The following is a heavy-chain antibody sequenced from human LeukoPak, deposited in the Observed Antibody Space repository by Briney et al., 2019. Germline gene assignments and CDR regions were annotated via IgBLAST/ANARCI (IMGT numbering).Heavy chain of an antibody. V-gene: IGHV1-46*01. CDR2: INPSGGST. J-gene: IGHJ4*02. CDR3: ARGPDSSGYPFDY. CDR1: GYTFTRYY. D-gene: IGHD3-22*01. Sequence: GASVKVSCKASGYTFTRYYMDWVRQAPGQGLEWMGMINPSGGSTSYAQKFRGRVTMTRDTSTSTVYMELSSLRSEDTSVCYCARGPDSSGYPFDYWGQGTLVTVSS.